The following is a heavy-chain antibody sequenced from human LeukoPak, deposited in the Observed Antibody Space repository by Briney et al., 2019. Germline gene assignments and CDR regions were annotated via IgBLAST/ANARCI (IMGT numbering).Heavy chain of an antibody. J-gene: IGHJ4*02. D-gene: IGHD3-3*01. CDR3: ARGGYYGDFDY. Sequence: PGGSLRLSCAASGFSFNNARMNWVRQAPGKGLEWVGRIKSKTDGGTTDYAAPVKGRFTISRDDSKKTLYMQMNSLKTEDTAVYYCARGGYYGDFDYWGQGTLVTVSS. CDR1: GFSFNNAR. CDR2: IKSKTDGGTT. V-gene: IGHV3-15*01.